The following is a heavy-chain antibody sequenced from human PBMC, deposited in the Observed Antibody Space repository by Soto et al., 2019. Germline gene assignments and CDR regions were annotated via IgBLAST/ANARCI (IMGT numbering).Heavy chain of an antibody. V-gene: IGHV4-59*12. CDR2: IYDNGIT. CDR3: ARTYDSNGYANEFDS. D-gene: IGHD3-22*01. CDR1: GRSITSYY. Sequence: SETLSLTCSVSGRSITSYYWSWVRQPPGKGLEWIGYIYDNGITSQNPSLKSRVTMSADTSQNQFSLKLTSVTGADTAVYFCARTYDSNGYANEFDSWGQGILVTVSS. J-gene: IGHJ4*02.